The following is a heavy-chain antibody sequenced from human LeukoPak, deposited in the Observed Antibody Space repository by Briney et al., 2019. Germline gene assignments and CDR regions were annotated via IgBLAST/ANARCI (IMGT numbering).Heavy chain of an antibody. CDR2: ISYDGSNK. D-gene: IGHD2-2*01. J-gene: IGHJ4*02. CDR3: ARGIRRVLPAAPTALDY. V-gene: IGHV3-30*03. Sequence: GGSLRLSCAASGFTFSSYGMHWVRQAPGKGLEWVAVISYDGSNKYYADSVKGRFTISRDNSKNTLYLQMNSLRAEDTAVYYCARGIRRVLPAAPTALDYWGQGTLVTVSS. CDR1: GFTFSSYG.